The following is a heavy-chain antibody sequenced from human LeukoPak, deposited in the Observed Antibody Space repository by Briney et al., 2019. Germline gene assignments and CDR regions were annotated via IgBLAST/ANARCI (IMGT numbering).Heavy chain of an antibody. J-gene: IGHJ4*02. CDR1: GGSISSFY. CDR2: IYYSET. CDR3: ARSSGWYSGYDY. V-gene: IGHV4-59*01. Sequence: SETLSLTCAVSGGSISSFYWSWIRQSPGKGLEWIGYIYYSETNYNPSLKSRVTISADTSKDQFSLRLTSVTAADSAVYYCARSSGWYSGYDYWGQGTLVTVSS. D-gene: IGHD6-19*01.